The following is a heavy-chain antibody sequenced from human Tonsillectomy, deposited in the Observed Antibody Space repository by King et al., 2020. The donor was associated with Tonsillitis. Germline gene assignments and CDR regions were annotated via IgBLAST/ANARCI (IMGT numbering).Heavy chain of an antibody. J-gene: IGHJ4*02. CDR2: ISGSDGGT. Sequence: VQLVESGGGLVQPGGSLRLSCAASGFTFSSYAMSWVRQAPGKGLEWVSGISGSDGGTFYADSVKGRFTISRDKSKNTVSLQMNSLRAEDTAVYYCARDLGNYYDSSGYCFFHSWGQGTLVTVSS. CDR3: ARDLGNYYDSSGYCFFHS. D-gene: IGHD3-22*01. V-gene: IGHV3-23*04. CDR1: GFTFSSYA.